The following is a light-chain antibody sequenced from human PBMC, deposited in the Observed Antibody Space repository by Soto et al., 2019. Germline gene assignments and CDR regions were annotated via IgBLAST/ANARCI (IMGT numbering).Light chain of an antibody. CDR3: QPSYSTPYT. V-gene: IGKV1-39*01. CDR1: QSISSY. Sequence: DIQMTQSPSSLSASVGDRVTITCRASQSISSYLNWYQQKPGKAPKLLIYAASSLQSGVPSRFSGSGSGTAFTLPISSLQPEDFATYYCQPSYSTPYTFGQGTKLEI. CDR2: AAS. J-gene: IGKJ2*01.